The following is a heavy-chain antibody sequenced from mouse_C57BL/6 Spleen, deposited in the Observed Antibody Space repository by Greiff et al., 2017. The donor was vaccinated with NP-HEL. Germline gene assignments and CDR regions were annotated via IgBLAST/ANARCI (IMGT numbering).Heavy chain of an antibody. J-gene: IGHJ3*01. V-gene: IGHV1-26*01. CDR1: GYTFTDYY. D-gene: IGHD2-4*01. CDR2: INPNNGGT. Sequence: VQLKQSGPELVKPGASVKISCKASGYTFTDYYMNWVKQSHGKSLEWIGDINPNNGGTSYNQKFKGKATLTVDKSSSTAYMELRSLTSEDSAVYYCAKGDYDPFAYWGQGTLVTVSA. CDR3: AKGDYDPFAY.